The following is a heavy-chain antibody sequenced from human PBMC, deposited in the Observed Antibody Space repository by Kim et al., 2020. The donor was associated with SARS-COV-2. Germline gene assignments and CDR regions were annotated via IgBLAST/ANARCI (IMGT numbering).Heavy chain of an antibody. V-gene: IGHV3-11*05. CDR2: ISSSSSYT. Sequence: GGSLRLSCAASGFTFSDYYMSWIRQAPGKGLEWVSYISSSSSYTNYADSVKGRFTISRDNAKNSLYLQMNSLRAEDTAVYYCARVGYDYVWGSYRDYYYYYGMYVWGRGTTVTVSS. J-gene: IGHJ6*02. CDR3: ARVGYDYVWGSYRDYYYYYGMYV. CDR1: GFTFSDYY. D-gene: IGHD3-16*02.